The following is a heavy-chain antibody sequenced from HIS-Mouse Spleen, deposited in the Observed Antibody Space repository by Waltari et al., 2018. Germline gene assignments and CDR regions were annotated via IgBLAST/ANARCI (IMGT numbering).Heavy chain of an antibody. CDR2: IYTSGGT. Sequence: QVQLQESGPGLVKPSETLSPTCTVSGGSISSYYWSSSRQPAGKGLEWIWRIYTSGGTNYNPSLKSRVTMSVDTSKNQFSLKLSSVTAADTAVYYCARDFHDFWSGYYGGDKKHDAFDIWGQGTMVTVSS. D-gene: IGHD3-3*01. CDR1: GGSISSYY. CDR3: ARDFHDFWSGYYGGDKKHDAFDI. J-gene: IGHJ3*02. V-gene: IGHV4-4*07.